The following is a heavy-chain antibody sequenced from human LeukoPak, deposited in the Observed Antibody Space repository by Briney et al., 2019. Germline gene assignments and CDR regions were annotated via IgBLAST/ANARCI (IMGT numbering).Heavy chain of an antibody. CDR3: ARDRALWWFYY. CDR2: LSYNGGT. D-gene: IGHD4/OR15-4a*01. CDR1: GDPVSSNTFY. J-gene: IGHJ4*02. Sequence: SETLSLTCTVSGDPVSSNTFYWAWIRQPPGKGLEWIGSLSYNGGTYYNPSLKSRVTISVDSSTNQFSLKLTSVTAADTVIYYCARDRALWWFYYWGQGTLVTVSS. V-gene: IGHV4-39*07.